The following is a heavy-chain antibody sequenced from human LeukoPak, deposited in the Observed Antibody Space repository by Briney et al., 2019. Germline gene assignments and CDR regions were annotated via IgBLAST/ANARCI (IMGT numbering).Heavy chain of an antibody. V-gene: IGHV3-43*02. CDR2: ISGDGGST. CDR3: AKDIRTCTNGVCYAPGY. Sequence: GGSLRLSCAASGFTFDDYAMHWVRQAPGKGLEWVSLISGDGGSTYYADSVKGRFTIFRDNSKNSLYLQMNSLRTEDTALYYCAKDIRTCTNGVCYAPGYWGQGTLVTVSS. J-gene: IGHJ4*02. CDR1: GFTFDDYA. D-gene: IGHD2-8*01.